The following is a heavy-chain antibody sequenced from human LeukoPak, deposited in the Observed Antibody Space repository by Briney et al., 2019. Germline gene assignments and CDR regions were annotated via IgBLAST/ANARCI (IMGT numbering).Heavy chain of an antibody. J-gene: IGHJ6*03. CDR3: ARVLAIFGLDTTDFYMDV. CDR1: GASISRHY. Sequence: SETLSLTCAVSGASISRHYWSWIRQPPGKGLKWIGYTSGSISDNPSLKSRVAVSVDPSQNQVSLSLTSVTAADTAVYYCARVLAIFGLDTTDFYMDVWGKGTTVTVSS. D-gene: IGHD3-3*01. V-gene: IGHV4-59*11. CDR2: TSGSI.